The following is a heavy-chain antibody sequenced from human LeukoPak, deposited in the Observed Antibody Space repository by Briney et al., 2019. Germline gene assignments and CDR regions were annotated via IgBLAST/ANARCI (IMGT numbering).Heavy chain of an antibody. V-gene: IGHV4-59*01. D-gene: IGHD2-21*02. J-gene: IGHJ4*02. CDR3: AREAYCGGDCYSGFDY. Sequence: RASETLSLTCTVSGGSISTNYHWSWIRQPPGKRLEWIGYIYDSGSTNYNPSLKSRVTISIDTSKNQFSLKLSSVTAADAAVYYCAREAYCGGDCYSGFDYWGQGTLVTVSS. CDR2: IYDSGST. CDR1: GGSISTNYH.